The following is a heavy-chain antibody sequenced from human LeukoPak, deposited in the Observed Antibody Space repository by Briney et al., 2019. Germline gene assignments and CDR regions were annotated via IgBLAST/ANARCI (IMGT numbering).Heavy chain of an antibody. D-gene: IGHD2-15*01. CDR3: SRPGGSGNYWYFDL. V-gene: IGHV3-49*03. CDR2: IRSNSYGGTT. Sequence: GGSLRLSCTASGFTFGDYAMTWFRQAPGKGLEWVGFIRSNSYGGTTQYAASVKGTFTISRDDSKSIAYLQMNSPKTEDTAVYYCSRPGGSGNYWYFDLWGRGTLVTVSS. CDR1: GFTFGDYA. J-gene: IGHJ2*01.